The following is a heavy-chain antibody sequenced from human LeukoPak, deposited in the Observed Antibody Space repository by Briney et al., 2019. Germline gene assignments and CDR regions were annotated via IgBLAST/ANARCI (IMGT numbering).Heavy chain of an antibody. D-gene: IGHD4-17*01. V-gene: IGHV4-39*01. Sequence: SETLSLTCTASGGSISSSSYYWGWIRQPPGKGLEWIGSIYYSGSTYYNPSLKSRVTISVDTSKNQFSLKLSSVTAADTAVYYCARRPRYGDYEFGYWGQGTLVTVSS. CDR1: GGSISSSSYY. J-gene: IGHJ4*02. CDR2: IYYSGST. CDR3: ARRPRYGDYEFGY.